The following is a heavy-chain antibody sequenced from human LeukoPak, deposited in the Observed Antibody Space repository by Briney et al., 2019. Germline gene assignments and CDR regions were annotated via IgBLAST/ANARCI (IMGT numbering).Heavy chain of an antibody. V-gene: IGHV3-23*01. CDR2: ITGSSSHT. Sequence: GGSLRLSCAASGFTFSIYAMSWVRQARGKGLEWVSAITGSSSHTYYADSMKGRFTISRDNSKNTLYLQINNLRDEDTAVYYCAKEWYSSGYHGFDYWGQGTLVTVSS. D-gene: IGHD3-22*01. CDR3: AKEWYSSGYHGFDY. J-gene: IGHJ4*02. CDR1: GFTFSIYA.